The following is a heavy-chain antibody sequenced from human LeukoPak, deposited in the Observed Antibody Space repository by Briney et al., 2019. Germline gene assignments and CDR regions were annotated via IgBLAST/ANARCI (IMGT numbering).Heavy chain of an antibody. CDR2: FYYTGST. Sequence: SETLSLTCIVSGGSISSGPYYWVWIRQPPGKGLEWIGNFYYTGSTNYNPSLKSRLTISVDTSKNQFSLNLNSVTAADTAVYYCAREYRSSSRDYWGQGTLVTVSS. CDR3: AREYRSSSRDY. CDR1: GGSISSGPYY. D-gene: IGHD6-6*01. V-gene: IGHV4-39*02. J-gene: IGHJ4*02.